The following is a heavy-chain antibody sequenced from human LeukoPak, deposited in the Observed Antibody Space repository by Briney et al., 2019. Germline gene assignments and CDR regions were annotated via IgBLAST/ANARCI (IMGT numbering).Heavy chain of an antibody. Sequence: GGSLRLSCAASGFTFSSYGMHWVRQAPGKGLEWVAVISYDGSNKYYADSVKGRFTISRDNSKNTLYLQMNSLRAEDTAVYYCASLDCPAPYSSSWTPGRAFDIWGQGTMVTVSS. CDR2: ISYDGSNK. CDR3: ASLDCPAPYSSSWTPGRAFDI. CDR1: GFTFSSYG. D-gene: IGHD6-13*01. V-gene: IGHV3-30*03. J-gene: IGHJ3*02.